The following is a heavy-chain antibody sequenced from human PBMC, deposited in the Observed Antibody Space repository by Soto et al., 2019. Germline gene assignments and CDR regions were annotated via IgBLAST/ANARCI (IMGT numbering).Heavy chain of an antibody. D-gene: IGHD4-17*01. CDR3: ARDESDYGDLPIVY. CDR1: GGSISSGGYY. Sequence: QVQLQESGPGLVKPSQTLSLTCTVSGGSISSGGYYWSWIRQHPGKGLEWIGYIYYSGSTYYNPSLKSRVIISVDTSKNQFSLKLSSVTAADTAVYYCARDESDYGDLPIVYWGQGTLVTVSS. CDR2: IYYSGST. J-gene: IGHJ4*02. V-gene: IGHV4-31*03.